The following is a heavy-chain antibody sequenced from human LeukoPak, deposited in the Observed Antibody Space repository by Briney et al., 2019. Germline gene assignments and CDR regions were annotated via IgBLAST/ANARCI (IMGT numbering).Heavy chain of an antibody. V-gene: IGHV3-74*01. CDR1: GFTFSSYW. Sequence: GGSLRLSCAASGFTFSSYWMHWVRQVPGKGLVWVSRINSDGSSTSYADSVKGRFTISRDNSKNTLYLQMNSLRAEDTAVYYCAGDMEELVVEDYYYYMDVWGKGTTVTVSS. D-gene: IGHD2-8*02. CDR3: AGDMEELVVEDYYYYMDV. CDR2: INSDGSST. J-gene: IGHJ6*03.